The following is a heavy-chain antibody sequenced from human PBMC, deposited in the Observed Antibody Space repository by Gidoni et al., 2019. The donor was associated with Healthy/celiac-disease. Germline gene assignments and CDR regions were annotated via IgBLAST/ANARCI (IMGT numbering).Heavy chain of an antibody. CDR3: ARDMEGERDGMDV. D-gene: IGHD3-16*01. CDR2: IIPIFGTA. V-gene: IGHV1-69*01. J-gene: IGHJ6*02. Sequence: QGLEWMGGIIPIFGTANYAQKFQGRVTITADESTSTAYMELSSLRSEDTAVYYCARDMEGERDGMDVWGQGTTVTVSS.